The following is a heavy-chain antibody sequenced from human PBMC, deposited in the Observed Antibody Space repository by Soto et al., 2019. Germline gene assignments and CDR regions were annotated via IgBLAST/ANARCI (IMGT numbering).Heavy chain of an antibody. CDR2: IIPILGIA. V-gene: IGHV1-69*02. CDR1: GGTFSSYT. D-gene: IGHD3-10*01. Sequence: QVQLVQSGAEVKKPGSSVKVSCKASGGTFSSYTISWVRQAPGQGLEWMGRIIPILGIANYAQNFQGRVTITADKSTSTAYMELSSLRSEDTAVYYCASLTSCYPTDYWGQGTLVTVSS. J-gene: IGHJ4*02. CDR3: ASLTSCYPTDY.